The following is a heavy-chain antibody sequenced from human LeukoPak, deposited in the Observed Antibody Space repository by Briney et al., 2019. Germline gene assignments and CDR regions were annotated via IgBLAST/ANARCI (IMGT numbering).Heavy chain of an antibody. V-gene: IGHV3-9*01. Sequence: QPGRSLRLSCAASGFTFDDYAMHWVRQAPGKGLEWVSGISRNSGSIGYADSVKGRFTISRDNAKNSLYLQMNSLRAEDTALYYCAKGHDYYYYYGMDVWGQGTTVTVSS. CDR1: GFTFDDYA. CDR3: AKGHDYYYYYGMDV. CDR2: ISRNSGSI. J-gene: IGHJ6*02.